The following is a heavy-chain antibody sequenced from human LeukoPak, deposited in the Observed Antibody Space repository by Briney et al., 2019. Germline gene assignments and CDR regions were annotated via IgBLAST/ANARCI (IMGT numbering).Heavy chain of an antibody. CDR3: ASPYCSSTSCHSSWFDP. J-gene: IGHJ5*02. Sequence: ASVKVSCKASGYTFTSYAISWVRQAPGQGLEWMGGIIPIFGTANYAQKFQGRVTITTDESTSTAYMELSSLRSEDTAVYYCASPYCSSTSCHSSWFDPWGQGTLVTVSS. CDR1: GYTFTSYA. V-gene: IGHV1-69*05. D-gene: IGHD2-2*01. CDR2: IIPIFGTA.